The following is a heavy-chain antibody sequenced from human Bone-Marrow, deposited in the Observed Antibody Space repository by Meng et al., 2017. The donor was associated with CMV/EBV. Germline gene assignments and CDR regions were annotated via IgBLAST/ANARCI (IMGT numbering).Heavy chain of an antibody. J-gene: IGHJ5*02. Sequence: SVKVSCKASGGTFSSYAISWVRQAPGQGLEWMGGIIPIFGTANYAQKFQGRVTITTDESTSTAYMELSSLRSEDTAVYYCARVPQYDSSGYYSPWGQGTLVTVSS. CDR3: ARVPQYDSSGYYSP. CDR1: GGTFSSYA. D-gene: IGHD3-22*01. V-gene: IGHV1-69*05. CDR2: IIPIFGTA.